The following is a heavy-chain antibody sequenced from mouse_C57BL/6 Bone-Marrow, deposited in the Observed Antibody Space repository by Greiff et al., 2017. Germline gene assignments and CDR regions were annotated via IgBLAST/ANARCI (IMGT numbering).Heavy chain of an antibody. J-gene: IGHJ2*01. CDR2: ISYSGST. V-gene: IGHV3-1*01. Sequence: VQLQQSGPGMVKPSQSLSLTCTVTGYSITSGYDWHWIRHFPGNKLEWMRYISYSGSTNYNPSLKSRISITHDTSKNHFFLKLNSVTTEDTATYYCARRGHIFTDYFDYWGQGTTLTVSS. CDR3: ARRGHIFTDYFDY. D-gene: IGHD6-1*01. CDR1: GYSITSGYD.